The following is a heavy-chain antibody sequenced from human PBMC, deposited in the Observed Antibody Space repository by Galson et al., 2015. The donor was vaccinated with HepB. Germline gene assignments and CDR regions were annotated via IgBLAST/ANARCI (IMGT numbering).Heavy chain of an antibody. CDR2: IDWDDDK. CDR1: GFSLSTSGMC. V-gene: IGHV2-70*11. D-gene: IGHD4-17*01. J-gene: IGHJ6*02. CDR3: ARIPIYGDSRHHYYYYGMDV. Sequence: PALVKPTQTLTLTCTFSGFSLSTSGMCVSWIRQPPGKALEWLARIDWDDDKCYSTSLKTRLTISKDTSKNQVVLTMTNMDPVDTATYYCARIPIYGDSRHHYYYYGMDVWGQGTTVTVSS.